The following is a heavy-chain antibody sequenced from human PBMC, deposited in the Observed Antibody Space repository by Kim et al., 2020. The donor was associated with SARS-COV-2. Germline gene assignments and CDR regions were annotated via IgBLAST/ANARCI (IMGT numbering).Heavy chain of an antibody. J-gene: IGHJ4*02. CDR3: ARAQLTITMIVVVITTSSYFDY. D-gene: IGHD3-22*01. CDR2: INHSGST. Sequence: SETLSLTCAVYGGSFSGYYGSWIRQPPGKGLEWIGEINHSGSTNYNPSLKSRVTISVDTSKNQFSLKLSSVTAADTAVYYCARAQLTITMIVVVITTSSYFDYWGQGTLVTVSS. V-gene: IGHV4-34*01. CDR1: GGSFSGYY.